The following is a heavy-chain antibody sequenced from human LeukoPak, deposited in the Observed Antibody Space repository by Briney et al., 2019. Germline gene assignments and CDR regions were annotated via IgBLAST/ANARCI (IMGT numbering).Heavy chain of an antibody. CDR3: ARAGVSIS. CDR1: GSTVSSNS. V-gene: IGHV3-53*01. J-gene: IGHJ4*02. CDR2: IYSDNT. Sequence: GGSLRLSCTVSGSTVSSNSMSWVRQAPGKGLEWVSFIYSDNTHYSDSVKGRFTISRDNAKNSLYLQMNSLRAEDTAVYYCARAGVSISWGQGTLVTVSS. D-gene: IGHD2-2*01.